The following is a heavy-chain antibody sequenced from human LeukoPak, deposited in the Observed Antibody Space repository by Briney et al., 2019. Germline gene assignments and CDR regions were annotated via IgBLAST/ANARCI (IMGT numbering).Heavy chain of an antibody. Sequence: SETLSLTCTVSGGSISSYYWSWIRQPPGKGLEWIGYIYYSGSTNYNPSLKSRVTISVDTSKNQFSLKLSSATAADTAVYYCARARPTYDYVWGSYRHLWFDPWGQGTLVTVSS. V-gene: IGHV4-59*01. CDR1: GGSISSYY. CDR3: ARARPTYDYVWGSYRHLWFDP. J-gene: IGHJ5*02. CDR2: IYYSGST. D-gene: IGHD3-16*02.